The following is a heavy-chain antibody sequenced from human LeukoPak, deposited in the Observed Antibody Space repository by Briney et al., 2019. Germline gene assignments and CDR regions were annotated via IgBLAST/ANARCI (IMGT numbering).Heavy chain of an antibody. V-gene: IGHV3-30*04. Sequence: GGSLRLSCAASGFTFSSYAMHWVRQAPGKGLEWVAVISYDGSNKYYADSVKGRFTISRDNSKNTLYLQMNSLRAEDTAVYYCARGGYDYVWGSAFDYWGQGMLVTVSS. J-gene: IGHJ4*02. CDR3: ARGGYDYVWGSAFDY. CDR2: ISYDGSNK. CDR1: GFTFSSYA. D-gene: IGHD3-16*01.